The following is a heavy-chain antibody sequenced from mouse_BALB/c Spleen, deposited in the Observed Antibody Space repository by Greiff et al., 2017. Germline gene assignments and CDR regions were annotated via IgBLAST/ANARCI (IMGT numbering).Heavy chain of an antibody. CDR3: ARGVLRSGWFAY. CDR1: GYTFSSYW. Sequence: VKLMESGAELMKPGASVKISCKATGYTFSSYWIEWVKQRPGHGLEWIGEILPGSGSTNYNEKFKGKATFTADTSSNTAYMQLSSLTSEDSAVYYCARGVLRSGWFAYWGQGTLVTVSA. J-gene: IGHJ3*01. V-gene: IGHV1-9*01. CDR2: ILPGSGST. D-gene: IGHD1-1*01.